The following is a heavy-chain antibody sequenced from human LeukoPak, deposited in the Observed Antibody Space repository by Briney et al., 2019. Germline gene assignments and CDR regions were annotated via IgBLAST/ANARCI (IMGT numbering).Heavy chain of an antibody. J-gene: IGHJ4*02. CDR2: ISYDGSNK. D-gene: IGHD4-17*01. CDR3: ARAGPDYGDYFF. CDR1: GFTFSSYA. Sequence: GGSLRLSCAASGFTFSSYAMHWVRQAPGKGLEWVAVISYDGSNKYYADSVKGRFTISRDNSKNTLYLQMNSLRAEDTAVYYCARAGPDYGDYFFWGQGTLSPSPQ. V-gene: IGHV3-30*01.